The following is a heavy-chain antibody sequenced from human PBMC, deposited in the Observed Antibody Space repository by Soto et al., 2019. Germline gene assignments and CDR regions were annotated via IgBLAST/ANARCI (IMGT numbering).Heavy chain of an antibody. D-gene: IGHD4-4*01. J-gene: IGHJ4*02. Sequence: QVQLVQSGAEVKKPGASVKVSCKASGYTFTSYYMHWVRQAPGQGLEWMGIINPSGGSTSYAQKFQGRVTMTRDTSTSTVYMELSSLRSEDTAGYYGARSLSGTTVTTGIDYWGQGTLVTVSS. CDR2: INPSGGST. CDR3: ARSLSGTTVTTGIDY. V-gene: IGHV1-46*01. CDR1: GYTFTSYY.